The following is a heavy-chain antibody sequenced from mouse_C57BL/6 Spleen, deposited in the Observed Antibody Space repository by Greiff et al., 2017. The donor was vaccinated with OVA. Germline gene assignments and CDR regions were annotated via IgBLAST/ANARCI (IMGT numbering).Heavy chain of an antibody. J-gene: IGHJ4*01. V-gene: IGHV1-50*01. CDR1: GYTFTSYW. CDR3: ARSDDYDGDYYAMDY. D-gene: IGHD2-4*01. CDR2: IDPSDSYT. Sequence: VQLQQPGAELVKPGASVKLSCKASGYTFTSYWMQWVKQRPGQGLEWIGEIDPSDSYTNYNQKFKGKATLTVDTSSSTAYMQLSSLTSEDSAVYYCARSDDYDGDYYAMDYWGQGTSVTVSS.